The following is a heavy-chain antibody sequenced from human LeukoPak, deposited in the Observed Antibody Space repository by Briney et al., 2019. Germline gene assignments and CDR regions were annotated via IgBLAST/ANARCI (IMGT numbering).Heavy chain of an antibody. D-gene: IGHD6-13*01. Sequence: GGSLRLSCAASGFTFSSYSMNWVRQAPGKGLEWVSYISSSSSTIYYADSVKGRFTISRDNSKNTLYLQMNSLRAEDTAVYYCAKAGSSSPRWGMDVWGQGTTVTVSS. CDR1: GFTFSSYS. V-gene: IGHV3-48*01. CDR3: AKAGSSSPRWGMDV. CDR2: ISSSSSTI. J-gene: IGHJ6*02.